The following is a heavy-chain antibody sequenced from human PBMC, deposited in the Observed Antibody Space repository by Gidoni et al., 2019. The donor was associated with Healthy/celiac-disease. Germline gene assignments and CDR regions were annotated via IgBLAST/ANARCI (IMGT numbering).Heavy chain of an antibody. J-gene: IGHJ4*02. CDR2: IRSKAYGGTT. D-gene: IGHD3-22*01. CDR1: GFTFGDYA. CDR3: TRALGYYYDSSGHHYFDY. Sequence: EVQLVESGGGLVQPGRSLRLSCTASGFTFGDYAMSWFRQAPGKGLEWVGFIRSKAYGGTTEYAASVKGRFTISRDDSKSIAYLQMNSLKTEDTAVYYCTRALGYYYDSSGHHYFDYWGQGTLVTVSS. V-gene: IGHV3-49*03.